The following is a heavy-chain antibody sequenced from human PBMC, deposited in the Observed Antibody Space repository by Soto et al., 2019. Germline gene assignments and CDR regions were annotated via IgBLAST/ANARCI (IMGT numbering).Heavy chain of an antibody. V-gene: IGHV4-59*08. Sequence: TSETLSLTCTVSGGSSSSYYWSWIRQPPGKGLEWIGYIYYSGSTNYNPSLKSRVTISVDTSKNQFSLKLSSVTAADTAVYYCARWSYGSGSYLWFDPWGQGTLVTVSS. CDR3: ARWSYGSGSYLWFDP. D-gene: IGHD3-10*01. CDR2: IYYSGST. CDR1: GGSSSSYY. J-gene: IGHJ5*02.